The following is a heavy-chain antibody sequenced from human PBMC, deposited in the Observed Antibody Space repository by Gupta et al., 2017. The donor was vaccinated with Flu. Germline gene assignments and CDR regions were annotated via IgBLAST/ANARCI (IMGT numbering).Heavy chain of an antibody. J-gene: IGHJ4*02. D-gene: IGHD3-10*01. CDR1: GFTFSSYS. Sequence: EVQLVESGGGLVKPGGSLRLSCAASGFTFSSYSMNWVRQAPGKGLEWVSSISSSSSYIYYADSVKGRFTISRDNAKNSLYLQMNSLRAEDTAVYYCARASDGYGSPYYFDYWGQGTLVTGAS. V-gene: IGHV3-21*01. CDR3: ARASDGYGSPYYFDY. CDR2: ISSSSSYI.